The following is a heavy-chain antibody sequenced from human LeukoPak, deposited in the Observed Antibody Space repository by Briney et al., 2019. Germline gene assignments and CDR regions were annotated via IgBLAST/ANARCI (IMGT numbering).Heavy chain of an antibody. CDR3: ASSLIEVAGTAP. D-gene: IGHD6-19*01. J-gene: IGHJ5*02. V-gene: IGHV1-8*01. Sequence: ASVKVSCKASGYTFTSYDINWVRQATGQGLEWLGYMNPNSGYTGYAQKFQGRVTMTRDTSASTAYMELNSLRSEDTAVYYCASSLIEVAGTAPWGQGTLVTVSS. CDR1: GYTFTSYD. CDR2: MNPNSGYT.